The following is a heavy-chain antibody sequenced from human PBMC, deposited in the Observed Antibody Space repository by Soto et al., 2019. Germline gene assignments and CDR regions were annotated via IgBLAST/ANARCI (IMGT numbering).Heavy chain of an antibody. CDR3: ARDSDIVLMVYAIYYYYGMDV. Sequence: ASVKVSCKASGYTFTSYGISWVQQAPGQGLEWMGWISAYNGNTNYAQKLQGRVTMTTDTSTSTAYMELRSLRSDDTAVYYCARDSDIVLMVYAIYYYYGMDVWGQGTTVTVSS. CDR2: ISAYNGNT. V-gene: IGHV1-18*01. D-gene: IGHD2-8*01. CDR1: GYTFTSYG. J-gene: IGHJ6*02.